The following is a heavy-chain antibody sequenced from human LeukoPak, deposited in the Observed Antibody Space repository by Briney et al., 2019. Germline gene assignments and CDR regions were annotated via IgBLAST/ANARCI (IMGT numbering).Heavy chain of an antibody. CDR3: ARDHIAVAGNPNWFDP. J-gene: IGHJ5*02. V-gene: IGHV1-69*13. CDR2: IIPIFGTA. Sequence: GASVKVSCKASGGTFSSYAISWVRRAPGQGLEWMGGIIPIFGTANYAQKFQGRVTITADESTSTAYMELSSLRSEDTAVYYCARDHIAVAGNPNWFDPWGQGTLVTVSS. CDR1: GGTFSSYA. D-gene: IGHD6-19*01.